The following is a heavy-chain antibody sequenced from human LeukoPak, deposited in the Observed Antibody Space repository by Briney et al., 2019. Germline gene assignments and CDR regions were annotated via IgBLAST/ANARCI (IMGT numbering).Heavy chain of an antibody. Sequence: SETLSLTYTVSGGSISSGGYYWSWIRQHPGKGLEWIGYIYYSGSTYYNPSLKSRVTISVDTSKNQFSLKLSSVTAADTAVYYCARGIRQLVPNYYYYYGMDVWGQGTTVTVSS. V-gene: IGHV4-31*03. J-gene: IGHJ6*02. D-gene: IGHD6-13*01. CDR2: IYYSGST. CDR3: ARGIRQLVPNYYYYYGMDV. CDR1: GGSISSGGYY.